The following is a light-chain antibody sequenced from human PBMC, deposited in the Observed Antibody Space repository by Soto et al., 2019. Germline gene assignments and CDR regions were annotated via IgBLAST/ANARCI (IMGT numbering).Light chain of an antibody. V-gene: IGLV2-14*02. CDR2: EVS. CDR3: ASYTSSSTSVI. J-gene: IGLJ2*01. Sequence: QSALAQPASVSGSPGQSITISCTGTSSDIGRYNLVSWYQQYPGKAPKLIIFEVSNRPSGISSRFSGSKSGNTASLTISGLQAEDEADYYCASYTSSSTSVIFGRGTKLTVL. CDR1: SSDIGRYNL.